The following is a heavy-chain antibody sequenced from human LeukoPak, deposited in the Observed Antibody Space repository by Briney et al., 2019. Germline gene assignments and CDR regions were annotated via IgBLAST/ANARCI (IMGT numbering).Heavy chain of an antibody. Sequence: SVKVSCKASGFTFTSSAMQWVRQARGQRLEWIGWIVAGSGNTNYAQKFQERDTITRDMSTSTAYMELSSLRSEDTAVYYCAAGTVAAPPGYYYYYYGMDVWGQGTTVTVSS. CDR3: AAGTVAAPPGYYYYYYGMDV. V-gene: IGHV1-58*02. CDR1: GFTFTSSA. J-gene: IGHJ6*02. CDR2: IVAGSGNT. D-gene: IGHD6-6*01.